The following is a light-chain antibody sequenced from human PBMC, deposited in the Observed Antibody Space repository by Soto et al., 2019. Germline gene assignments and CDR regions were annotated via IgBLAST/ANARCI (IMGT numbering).Light chain of an antibody. CDR1: QGISSA. V-gene: IGKV1D-13*01. CDR2: DAS. Sequence: AIQLTQSPSSLSASVGDRVTITCRASQGISSALAWYQQKPGKAPKLLIYDASSLESGVTSRFSRSVSGTDFTLTISSLQPEDFATYYCQQFNNYLLTFGGGTKVEIK. J-gene: IGKJ4*01. CDR3: QQFNNYLLT.